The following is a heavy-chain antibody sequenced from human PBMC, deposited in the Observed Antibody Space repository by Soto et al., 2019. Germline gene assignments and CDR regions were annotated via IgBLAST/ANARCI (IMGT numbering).Heavy chain of an antibody. D-gene: IGHD2-15*01. Sequence: QITLKESGPTLVKPTQTLTLTCTFSGFSFSISGVAVGWIRQPPGQALEWLALIYWDDDQRYNPSLKNRLTITKDTSRNQVVLTMTNMDHVDTATYYCAHKRDYSIWFKSWGQGTLVTVSS. CDR1: GFSFSISGVA. V-gene: IGHV2-5*02. CDR2: IYWDDDQ. CDR3: AHKRDYSIWFKS. J-gene: IGHJ5*01.